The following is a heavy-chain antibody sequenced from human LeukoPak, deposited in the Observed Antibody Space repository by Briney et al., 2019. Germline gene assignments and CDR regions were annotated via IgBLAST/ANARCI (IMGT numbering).Heavy chain of an antibody. D-gene: IGHD6-19*01. Sequence: SETLSLTCTVSGGSISSYYWSWIRQPPGKGLEWIGYIYYSGSTNYNPSLKSRVTISVDTSKNQFSLKLSSVTAADTAVYYRAREIAVAGFDYWGQGTLVTVSS. CDR2: IYYSGST. CDR3: AREIAVAGFDY. CDR1: GGSISSYY. V-gene: IGHV4-59*01. J-gene: IGHJ4*02.